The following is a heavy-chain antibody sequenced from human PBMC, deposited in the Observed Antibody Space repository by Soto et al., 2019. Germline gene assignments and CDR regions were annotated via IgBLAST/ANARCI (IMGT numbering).Heavy chain of an antibody. CDR1: GYTFTRYD. CDR3: ARALYYDILTGPATFDY. V-gene: IGHV1-18*01. CDR2: ISAYNGNT. D-gene: IGHD3-9*01. Sequence: ASVKVSCKASGYTFTRYDISWVRQAPGQGLEWMGWISAYNGNTNYAQKLQGRVTMTTDTSTSTAYMELRSLRSDDTAVYYCARALYYDILTGPATFDYWGQGTLVTVSS. J-gene: IGHJ4*02.